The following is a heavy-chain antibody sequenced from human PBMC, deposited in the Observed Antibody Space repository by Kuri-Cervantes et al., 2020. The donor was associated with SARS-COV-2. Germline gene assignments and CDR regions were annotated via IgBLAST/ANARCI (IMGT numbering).Heavy chain of an antibody. CDR2: IRSKAYGGTT. CDR3: TRGQARSGI. J-gene: IGHJ3*02. D-gene: IGHD6-6*01. Sequence: GGSLRLSCAASGFTFSSYAMSWVRQAPGKGLEWVGFIRSKAYGGTTEYAASVKGRFTISRDDSKSIAYLQMNSLKTEDTAVYYCTRGQARSGIWGQGTMVTVSS. V-gene: IGHV3-49*04. CDR1: GFTFSSYA.